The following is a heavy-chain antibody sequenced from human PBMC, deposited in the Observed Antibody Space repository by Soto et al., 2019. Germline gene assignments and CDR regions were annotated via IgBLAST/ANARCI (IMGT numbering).Heavy chain of an antibody. CDR2: INAGNGNT. D-gene: IGHD6-13*01. J-gene: IGHJ5*02. Sequence: ASVKVSCKASGYTLTSYAMHWVRQAPGQRLEWMGWINAGNGNTKYSQKFQGRVTITRDTSASTAYMELSSLRSEDTAVYYCARRGLAYAWFDPWGQATLVTVSS. CDR3: ARRGLAYAWFDP. CDR1: GYTLTSYA. V-gene: IGHV1-3*01.